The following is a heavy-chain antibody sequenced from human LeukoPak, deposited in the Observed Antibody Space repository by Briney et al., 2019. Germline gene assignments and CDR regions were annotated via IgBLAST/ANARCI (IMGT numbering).Heavy chain of an antibody. J-gene: IGHJ6*03. CDR1: GFTFSSYA. Sequence: GGSLRLSCAASGFTFSSYAMSWVRQAPGKGLEWVSGIIDNGYITYYANAVSGRFTISRDNSKNTLFLQMNSLRAEDTAVYYCAKLGGQEVHNYYVAVWGKGTTVAVSS. CDR2: IIDNGYIT. D-gene: IGHD3-16*01. CDR3: AKLGGQEVHNYYVAV. V-gene: IGHV3-23*01.